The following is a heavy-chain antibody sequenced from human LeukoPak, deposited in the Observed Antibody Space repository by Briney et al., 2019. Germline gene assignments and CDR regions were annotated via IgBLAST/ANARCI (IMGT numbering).Heavy chain of an antibody. CDR2: ISYDGSNK. CDR1: GFTFSSYG. V-gene: IGHV3-30*18. Sequence: GGSLRLSCAASGFTFSSYGMHWVRQAPGKGLEWVAVISYDGSNKYYADSVKGRFTISRDNSKNTLYLQMNSLRAEDTAVYCCAKDQVLGYYDSSGYLFDYWGQGTLVTVSS. D-gene: IGHD3-22*01. J-gene: IGHJ4*02. CDR3: AKDQVLGYYDSSGYLFDY.